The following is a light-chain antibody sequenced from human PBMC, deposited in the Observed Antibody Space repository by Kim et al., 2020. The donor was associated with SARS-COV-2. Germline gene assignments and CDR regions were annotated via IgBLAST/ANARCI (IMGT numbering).Light chain of an antibody. J-gene: IGKJ1*01. V-gene: IGKV3-20*01. CDR1: QSVTNNS. Sequence: EIVLTQSPGTLSLSPGERATLSCRASQSVTNNSLAWYQQKPGQAPRLLIYGASIRATGIPDRFSGSGSGTDFTLTISRLEPEDSAVYYCQQYCSSRWTCGLGTKVEIK. CDR2: GAS. CDR3: QQYCSSRWT.